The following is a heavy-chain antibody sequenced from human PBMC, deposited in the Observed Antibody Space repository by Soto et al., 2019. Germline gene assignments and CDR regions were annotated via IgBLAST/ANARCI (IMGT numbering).Heavy chain of an antibody. V-gene: IGHV3-48*02. D-gene: IGHD1-26*01. J-gene: IGHJ4*02. CDR3: AREDILGTRSFDY. CDR2: ISSNSVTI. CDR1: GFIFSKYS. Sequence: PGGSLRLSCGASGFIFSKYSMNWVRQAPGKGLEWLSYISSNSVTIYYADSVWGRFTIFRDNAKNSLYLQMNSLRDEDTAVYYCAREDILGTRSFDYWGQGALVTVSS.